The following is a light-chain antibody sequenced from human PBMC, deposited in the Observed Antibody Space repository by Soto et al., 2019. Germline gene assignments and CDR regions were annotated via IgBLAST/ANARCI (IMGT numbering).Light chain of an antibody. CDR3: QQYGTLIT. CDR1: QSVSSSY. V-gene: IGKV3-20*01. Sequence: EIVLTQSPGTLSLSPGERATLSCRASQSVSSSYLAWYQRKPGQAPRLLIYDASSRATGIPDRFSGSGSGTDFTLTISRLEPEDFAVYYCQQYGTLITFGQGTRLEIK. CDR2: DAS. J-gene: IGKJ5*01.